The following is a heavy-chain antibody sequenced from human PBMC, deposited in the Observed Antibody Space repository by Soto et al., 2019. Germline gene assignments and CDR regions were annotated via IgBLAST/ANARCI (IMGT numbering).Heavy chain of an antibody. J-gene: IGHJ4*02. CDR3: ARGRTVRNYADDSSDYFYFFDY. Sequence: SETLSLTCTVSGDSISTFYWGWMRQSPGKELEWIGYVYYTGSTNYNPSLKSRVTISVDGSKNQFSLKLTSANAADTAVYYCARGRTVRNYADDSSDYFYFFDYWGQGTQVTVSS. CDR2: VYYTGST. D-gene: IGHD3-22*01. V-gene: IGHV4-59*01. CDR1: GDSISTFY.